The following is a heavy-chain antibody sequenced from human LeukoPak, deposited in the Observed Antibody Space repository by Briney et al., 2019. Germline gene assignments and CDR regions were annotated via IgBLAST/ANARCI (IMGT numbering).Heavy chain of an antibody. Sequence: PSETLSLTCTVSGGSVSSNYWSWIRQPPGKGLEGIGYIYYSGTTTYDPSLESRFTISVDTSKNQFSLRLSSVTAADTAVYYCARIQSSSSPFDYWGQGTLVTVSP. CDR3: ARIQSSSSPFDY. CDR2: IYYSGTT. J-gene: IGHJ4*02. V-gene: IGHV4-59*02. D-gene: IGHD2-2*01. CDR1: GGSVSSNY.